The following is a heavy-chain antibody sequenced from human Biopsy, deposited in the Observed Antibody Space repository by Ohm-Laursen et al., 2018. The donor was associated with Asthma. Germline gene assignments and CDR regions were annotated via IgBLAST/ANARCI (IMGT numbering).Heavy chain of an antibody. Sequence: SSLRLSCTASGFKFDEYTMHWVRQAPGKGPEWVSGISWNSATIGYADSVEGRFTISRDNAKNSVFLHMDSLRPEDTAFYYCAKVRSDWVITESFDYRGQGVLVTVSS. D-gene: IGHD3-22*01. CDR2: ISWNSATI. J-gene: IGHJ4*02. V-gene: IGHV3-9*01. CDR3: AKVRSDWVITESFDY. CDR1: GFKFDEYT.